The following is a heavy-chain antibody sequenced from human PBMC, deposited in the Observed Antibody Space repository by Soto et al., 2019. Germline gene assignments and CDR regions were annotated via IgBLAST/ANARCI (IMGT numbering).Heavy chain of an antibody. V-gene: IGHV1-3*01. J-gene: IGHJ5*02. Sequence: GASVKVSCKXSENTFSTYLVHWVRQVHGQGLEWMGWHNGYNGQTEYSQKFQGRVTITRDTSAKTAYLELRSLTSEDTAVYYCAGPHDRAGLGTWGQGTLVTAPQ. D-gene: IGHD1-1*01. CDR2: HNGYNGQT. CDR1: ENTFSTYL. CDR3: AGPHDRAGLGT.